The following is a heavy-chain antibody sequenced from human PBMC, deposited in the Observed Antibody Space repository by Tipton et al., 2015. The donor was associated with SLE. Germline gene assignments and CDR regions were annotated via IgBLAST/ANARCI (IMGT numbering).Heavy chain of an antibody. V-gene: IGHV4-38-2*01. CDR1: GYSISSGYY. CDR3: ARSYYYDSSGYHDY. Sequence: TLSLTCAVSGYSISSGYYWGWIRQPPGKGLEWIGSIYHSGSTYYNPSLKSRVTISVDTSKNQFSLKLSSVTAADTAVYYCARSYYYDSSGYHDYWGQGTLVTVSS. J-gene: IGHJ4*02. D-gene: IGHD3-22*01. CDR2: IYHSGST.